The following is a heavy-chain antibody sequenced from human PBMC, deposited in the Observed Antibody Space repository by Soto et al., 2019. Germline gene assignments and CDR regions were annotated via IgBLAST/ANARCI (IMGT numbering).Heavy chain of an antibody. V-gene: IGHV3-48*01. CDR1: GFTFSSYS. Sequence: EVQLVESGGGLVQPGGSLRLSCAASGFTFSSYSMNWVRQAPGKGLEWVSYISSSSSTIYYADSVKGRFTISRDNAKNSLYLQMNSLGAEDTAVYYCARARPPNWFDPWGQGTLVTVSS. CDR3: ARARPPNWFDP. J-gene: IGHJ5*02. CDR2: ISSSSSTI.